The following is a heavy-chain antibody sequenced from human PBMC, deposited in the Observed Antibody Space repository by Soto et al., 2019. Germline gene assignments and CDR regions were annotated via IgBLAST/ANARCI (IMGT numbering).Heavy chain of an antibody. D-gene: IGHD3-3*01. CDR2: ISGSGGST. Sequence: PGGSLRLSCTSSGFTFSSYAMIWVRQAPGKGLEWVSAISGSGGSTYYADSVKGRFTISRDNSKNTLYLQMNSLRAEDTAVYYCAKDWNYDFWSGYYYLGAAFDYWGQGTLVTVSS. V-gene: IGHV3-23*01. CDR1: GFTFSSYA. J-gene: IGHJ4*02. CDR3: AKDWNYDFWSGYYYLGAAFDY.